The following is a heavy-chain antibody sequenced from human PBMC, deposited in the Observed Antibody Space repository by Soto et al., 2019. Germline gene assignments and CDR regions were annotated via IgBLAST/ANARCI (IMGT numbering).Heavy chain of an antibody. Sequence: PGGSLRLSCAASGFTVDDYAMHWVRQAPGKGLEWVSGISWNSETIDYADSVKGRFTISRDNAKNSLYLQMNSLRDEDTAVYYCARESRFLEWLSLNWFDPWGQGTLVTVSS. V-gene: IGHV3-9*01. D-gene: IGHD3-3*01. J-gene: IGHJ5*02. CDR1: GFTVDDYA. CDR3: ARESRFLEWLSLNWFDP. CDR2: ISWNSETI.